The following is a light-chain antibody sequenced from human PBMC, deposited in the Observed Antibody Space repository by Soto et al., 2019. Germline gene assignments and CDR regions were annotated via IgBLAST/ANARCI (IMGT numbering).Light chain of an antibody. CDR1: QGIGNY. Sequence: DIQMTQSPSSLSESVGARVTITCRASQGIGNYLAWYQQRPGKVPNLLIYHASTLQSGVPSRFSGSVSGTEFTLTISSLQPEDVATDYCQKYYNAVFTFGPGTKVYI. CDR2: HAS. V-gene: IGKV1-27*01. CDR3: QKYYNAVFT. J-gene: IGKJ3*01.